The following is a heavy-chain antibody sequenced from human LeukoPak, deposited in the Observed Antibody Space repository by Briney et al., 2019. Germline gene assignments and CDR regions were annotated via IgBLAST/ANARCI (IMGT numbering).Heavy chain of an antibody. Sequence: SETLSLTCTVSGGSISSSSYYWGWIRQPPGKGLEWIGEINHSGSTNYNPSLKSRVTISVDTSKNQFSLRLSSVTAADTAVYYCARCSGWKYYYYYMDVWGKGTTVTVSS. CDR2: INHSGST. J-gene: IGHJ6*03. CDR1: GGSISSSSYY. CDR3: ARCSGWKYYYYYMDV. V-gene: IGHV4-39*07. D-gene: IGHD6-19*01.